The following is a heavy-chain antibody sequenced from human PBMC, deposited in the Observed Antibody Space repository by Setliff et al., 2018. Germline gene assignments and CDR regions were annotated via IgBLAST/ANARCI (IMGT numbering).Heavy chain of an antibody. Sequence: GESLKISCKTSGYSFADYWVGWVRQMPGKGLEWMGVIYPGDSDTTYSPSFQGQVTISADKSLSTAYLQWSSLKASDTAMYYCAIPSDPDSSGPFDSWGQGTLVTVSS. CDR1: GYSFADYW. CDR2: IYPGDSDT. CDR3: AIPSDPDSSGPFDS. V-gene: IGHV5-51*01. J-gene: IGHJ4*02. D-gene: IGHD3-22*01.